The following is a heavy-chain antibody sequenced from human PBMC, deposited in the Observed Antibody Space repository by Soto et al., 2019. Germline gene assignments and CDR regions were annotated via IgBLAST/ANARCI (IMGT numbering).Heavy chain of an antibody. D-gene: IGHD2-2*02. CDR1: GFTFSDYW. Sequence: EVQLVESGGGLVQPGGSLRLSCAASGFTFSDYWMTWVRQAPGKGLEWVANIKHDGSDQYYADSVMGRFSISRDNAKKSLHLQMNSMIAEDTAMYYCTRDPYCGSNSCYNIYRGHGALVTVSS. J-gene: IGHJ4*01. CDR3: TRDPYCGSNSCYNIY. V-gene: IGHV3-7*01. CDR2: IKHDGSDQ.